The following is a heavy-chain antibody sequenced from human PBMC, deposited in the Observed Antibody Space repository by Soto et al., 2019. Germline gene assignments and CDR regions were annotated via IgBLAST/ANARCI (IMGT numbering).Heavy chain of an antibody. Sequence: SETLYLTCTVSGDSISIRSDYGCWIRKPPGKGLEWIGSIYYSGSTYYNPSLKSRVTISVDTSKNQFSLKLSSVTAADTAVYYCARRFGAYYYGSGSRENLDYWGQGPLVTVPS. V-gene: IGHV4-39*01. CDR2: IYYSGST. D-gene: IGHD3-10*01. CDR3: ARRFGAYYYGSGSRENLDY. CDR1: GDSISIRSDY. J-gene: IGHJ4*02.